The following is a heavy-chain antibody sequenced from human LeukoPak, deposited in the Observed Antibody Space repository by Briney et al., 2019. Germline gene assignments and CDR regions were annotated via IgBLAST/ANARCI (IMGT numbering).Heavy chain of an antibody. D-gene: IGHD6-25*01. CDR2: INHSGST. Sequence: PSETLSLTCAVYGGSFSGYYWSWIRQPPGKGLEWIGEINHSGSTNYNPSLKSRVTISVDTSKSQFSLKLSSVTAADTAVYYCASLRPPAATTSFDYWGQGTLVTVAS. J-gene: IGHJ4*02. CDR1: GGSFSGYY. V-gene: IGHV4-34*01. CDR3: ASLRPPAATTSFDY.